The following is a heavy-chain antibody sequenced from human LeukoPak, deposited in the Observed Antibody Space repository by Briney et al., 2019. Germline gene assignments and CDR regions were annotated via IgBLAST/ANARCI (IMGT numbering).Heavy chain of an antibody. CDR3: ARRAPRSCSGVGCYSSTFDP. Sequence: SETLSLTCTVSGGFISSYYWSWIRQPPGKGLEWIGYIYYSGSTNYNPSLKSRVTISVDTSKNQFSLRLSSVTAADTAVYYCARRAPRSCSGVGCYSSTFDPWGQGTLVTVSS. V-gene: IGHV4-59*08. CDR1: GGFISSYY. D-gene: IGHD2-15*01. J-gene: IGHJ5*02. CDR2: IYYSGST.